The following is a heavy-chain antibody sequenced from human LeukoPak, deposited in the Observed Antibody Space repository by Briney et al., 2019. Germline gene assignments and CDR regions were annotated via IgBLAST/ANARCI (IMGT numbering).Heavy chain of an antibody. CDR1: GFTFTSSA. J-gene: IGHJ4*02. D-gene: IGHD7-27*01. CDR2: IVVGSGNT. V-gene: IGHV1-58*02. CDR3: AAGGETVPFDY. Sequence: SVKVSCKASGFTFTSSAMQWVRQARGQRLEWIGWIVVGSGNTNYAQKFQGRVTITRDTSTSTACMELTSLRSEDTAMYYCAAGGETVPFDYWGQGTLVTVSS.